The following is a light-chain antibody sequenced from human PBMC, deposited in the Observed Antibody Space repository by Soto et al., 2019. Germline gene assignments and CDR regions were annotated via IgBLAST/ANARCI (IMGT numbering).Light chain of an antibody. CDR1: QDIRRY. V-gene: IGKV1-39*01. J-gene: IGKJ1*01. Sequence: DLQMTQSPSSLSPSVGDRVTITCRASQDIRRYLSWYQQKTGTAPKFLIYSASGLHSRVPSRFSGSGSGTDFTLTIRSLQPEDFATYYCLQTYSTPWTLGQGTKVEIK. CDR2: SAS. CDR3: LQTYSTPWT.